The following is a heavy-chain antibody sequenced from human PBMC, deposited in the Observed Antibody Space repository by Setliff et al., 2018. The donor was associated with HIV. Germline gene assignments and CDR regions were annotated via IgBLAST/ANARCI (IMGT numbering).Heavy chain of an antibody. V-gene: IGHV1-69*10. CDR3: ARPQWELGVDYYGMDV. J-gene: IGHJ6*02. D-gene: IGHD1-26*01. CDR1: GGTFTSYV. Sequence: SVKVSCKASGGTFTSYVISWVRQAPGQGLEWMGGIIPVLGIASYSQKFQGRGTITADKSTSTAYMELSSLRSEDTAVYYCARPQWELGVDYYGMDVWGQGTTVTVSS. CDR2: IIPVLGIA.